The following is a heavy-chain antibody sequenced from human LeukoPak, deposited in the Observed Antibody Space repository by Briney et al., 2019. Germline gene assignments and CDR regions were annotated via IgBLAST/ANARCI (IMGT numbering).Heavy chain of an antibody. Sequence: SLRLSFSASGFTFADYAMHGARQAPVNGLEWVSGISWNSGSIGYADSVKVRFTISRDNAQNSLYLQMNSLRAEDTALFFCQAEDGIRYFDWSIDYWGQGTLVTVSS. D-gene: IGHD3-9*01. CDR2: ISWNSGSI. CDR3: QAEDGIRYFDWSIDY. CDR1: GFTFADYA. V-gene: IGHV3-9*01. J-gene: IGHJ4*02.